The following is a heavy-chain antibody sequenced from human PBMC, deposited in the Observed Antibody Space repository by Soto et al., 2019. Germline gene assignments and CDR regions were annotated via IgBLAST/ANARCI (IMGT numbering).Heavy chain of an antibody. D-gene: IGHD2-15*01. CDR1: GGSISRSSYS. J-gene: IGHJ5*02. CDR3: ATRQGGSYNWFDP. CDR2: LYYSGNT. Sequence: SETLSLTCTVSGGSISRSSYSWAWIRQPPGKGLEWIGTLYYSGNTYYNPSLKSRVTISVDTSKNQFSLKLSSVTAADTAVYYCATRQGGSYNWFDPWGQGTLVTVSS. V-gene: IGHV4-39*01.